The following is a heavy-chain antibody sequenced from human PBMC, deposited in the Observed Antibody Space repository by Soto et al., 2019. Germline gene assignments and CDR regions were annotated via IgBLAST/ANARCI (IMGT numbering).Heavy chain of an antibody. CDR2: IYYSGST. V-gene: IGHV4-59*01. Sequence: PSETLSLTCTVSGGSISSYYWSWIRQPPGKGLEWIGYIYYSGSTNYNPSLKSRVTISVDTSKNQFSLKLSSVTAADTAVYYCARESSGYEHXFDYWGQGTLVTVSS. CDR1: GGSISSYY. J-gene: IGHJ4*02. CDR3: ARESSGYEHXFDY. D-gene: IGHD5-12*01.